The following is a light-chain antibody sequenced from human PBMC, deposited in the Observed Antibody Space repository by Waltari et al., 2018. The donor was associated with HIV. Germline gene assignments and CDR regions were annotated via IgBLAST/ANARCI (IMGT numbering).Light chain of an antibody. CDR3: ASYTRTSTVV. CDR1: SSDIATY. CDR2: DAN. Sequence: QSALTQPASVSGSLGQSITISCIGTSSDIATYVSWYQHHPANAPRLVIYDANTRPSGSPLRFSGSKSGNTASLTISGLQAEDEADYYCASYTRTSTVVFGGGTKVTVL. V-gene: IGLV2-14*01. J-gene: IGLJ3*02.